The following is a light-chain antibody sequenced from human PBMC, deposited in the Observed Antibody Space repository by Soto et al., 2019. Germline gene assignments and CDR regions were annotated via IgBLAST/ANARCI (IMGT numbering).Light chain of an antibody. J-gene: IGKJ5*01. CDR2: GAS. V-gene: IGKV3-15*01. CDR3: KQYNNWPIT. Sequence: DKLMSQSPATLSVSPGERATLSCRASQNILSNLAWYQQKPGQAPRLLIYGASTRATGIPARFSGSGSGTEFTLTISSLQSEDFEIYYCKQYNNWPITFGQGTRLEIK. CDR1: QNILSN.